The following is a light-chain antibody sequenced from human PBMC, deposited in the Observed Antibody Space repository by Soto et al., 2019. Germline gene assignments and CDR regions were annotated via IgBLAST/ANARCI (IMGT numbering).Light chain of an antibody. J-gene: IGKJ1*01. CDR3: QQYHSYSWT. Sequence: DIQMTQSPSTLAASLVDRVTITFRASQTISTWLAWYQQKPGKAPKLLIYKASSLESGVPPRFSGSGSGTEFTLTISSLQPDDFATYYCQQYHSYSWTFGQGTKVDI. CDR1: QTISTW. CDR2: KAS. V-gene: IGKV1-5*03.